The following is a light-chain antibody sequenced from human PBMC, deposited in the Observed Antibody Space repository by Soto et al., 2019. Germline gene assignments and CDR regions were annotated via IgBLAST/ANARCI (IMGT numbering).Light chain of an antibody. V-gene: IGLV2-11*01. CDR2: EVS. CDR1: SSDVGGYNY. J-gene: IGLJ1*01. CDR3: CSYAGSPYV. Sequence: QSALTQPRSVSGSRGQSVTISCTGTSSDVGGYNYVSWYQQYPGKAPKLMIYEVSKRPSRVPDRFSGSKFGNTASLTISGVQAEDEADYYCCSYAGSPYVFGTGTKVTVL.